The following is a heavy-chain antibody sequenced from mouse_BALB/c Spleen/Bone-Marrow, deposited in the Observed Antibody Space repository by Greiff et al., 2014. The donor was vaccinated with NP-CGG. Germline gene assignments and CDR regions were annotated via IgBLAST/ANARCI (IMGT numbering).Heavy chain of an antibody. V-gene: IGHV5-9-1*01. J-gene: IGHJ4*01. CDR2: ISSGGSYT. CDR3: ASLFRGAMDY. Sequence: EVKVEESGGGLVKPGGSLKLSCAASGFTFSSYAMSWVRQTPEKRLEWVATISSGGSYTYYPDCVKGRFTISRDNAKNTLYLQMSSLRSEDTAMYYCASLFRGAMDYWGQGTSVTVSS. CDR1: GFTFSSYA.